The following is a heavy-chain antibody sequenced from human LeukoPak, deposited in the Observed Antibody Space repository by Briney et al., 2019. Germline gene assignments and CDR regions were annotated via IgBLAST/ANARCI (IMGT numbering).Heavy chain of an antibody. J-gene: IGHJ4*02. CDR1: GFTFSNYA. CDR3: AKTVYDILTGYDF. Sequence: PGGSLRLSCAASGFTFSNYAMTWVRQAPGKGLEWVAVISYDGSNKYYADSVKGRFTISRDNSKNTLYLQMNSLRAEDTAVYYCAKTVYDILTGYDFWGQGTLVTVSS. V-gene: IGHV3-30*18. D-gene: IGHD3-9*01. CDR2: ISYDGSNK.